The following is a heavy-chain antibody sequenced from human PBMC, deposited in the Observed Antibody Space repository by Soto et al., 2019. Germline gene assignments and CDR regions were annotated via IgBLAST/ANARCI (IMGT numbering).Heavy chain of an antibody. D-gene: IGHD3-10*01. V-gene: IGHV3-30*18. CDR3: AKDVNYYGSGSYSY. CDR1: GFTFSSYV. CDR2: ISYDGSNK. J-gene: IGHJ4*02. Sequence: PGGSRRRSCAASGFTFSSYVMHWVRQAPGKGLEWVAVISYDGSNKYYADSVKGRFTISRDNSKNTLYLQMNSLRAEDTAVYYCAKDVNYYGSGSYSYWGQGTLVTVSS.